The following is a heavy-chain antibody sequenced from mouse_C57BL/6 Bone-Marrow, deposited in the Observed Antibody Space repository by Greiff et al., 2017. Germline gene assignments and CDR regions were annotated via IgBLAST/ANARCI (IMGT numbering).Heavy chain of an antibody. CDR2: IDPSDSYT. J-gene: IGHJ1*03. CDR1: GYTFTSYW. V-gene: IGHV1-69*01. CDR3: ERKTYYYGSSLHYWYFDV. Sequence: QVQLQQPGAELVMPGASVKLSCKASGYTFTSYWMHWVKQRPGQGLEWIGEIDPSDSYTNYNQKFKGKSTLTVDKSSSTAYMQLSSLTSEDSAVYYCERKTYYYGSSLHYWYFDVWGTGTTVTVSS. D-gene: IGHD1-1*01.